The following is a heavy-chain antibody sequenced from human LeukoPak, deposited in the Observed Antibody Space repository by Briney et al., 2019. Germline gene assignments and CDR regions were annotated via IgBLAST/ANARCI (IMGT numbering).Heavy chain of an antibody. CDR1: GFSLSRNG. V-gene: IGHV3-30*02. Sequence: GGSLRLSCATSGFSLSRNGMHWVRQAPGQGLEWVAFILSDGSYEYYADSVKGRFTISRDNAKNSLYLQMNSLRADDTAVYYCAHLGGMVIQNWGQGTLVTVSS. CDR2: ILSDGSYE. J-gene: IGHJ1*01. CDR3: AHLGGMVIQN. D-gene: IGHD3-16*01.